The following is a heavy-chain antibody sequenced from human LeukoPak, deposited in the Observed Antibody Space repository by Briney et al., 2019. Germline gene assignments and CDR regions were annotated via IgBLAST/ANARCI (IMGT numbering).Heavy chain of an antibody. J-gene: IGHJ4*02. CDR2: IKKKTEGETT. CDR3: TTAAAVTGFDC. Sequence: PGRSLRLSCAASGFSISNYGMHWVRQTPGKGLEWVGRIKKKTEGETTDYAAAVKGRFSISRDDSKNTLYLQMNSLKTEDTAVYYCTTAAAVTGFDCWGQGTLVTVSS. D-gene: IGHD6-19*01. V-gene: IGHV3-15*01. CDR1: GFSISNYG.